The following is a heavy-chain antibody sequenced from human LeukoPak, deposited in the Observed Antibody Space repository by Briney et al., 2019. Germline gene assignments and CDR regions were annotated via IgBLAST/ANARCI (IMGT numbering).Heavy chain of an antibody. CDR2: ISAYNGNT. V-gene: IGHV1-18*01. CDR3: AAMGIGSGLDY. J-gene: IGHJ4*02. Sequence: GASVKVSCKASGYTFTSYGISWVRQAPGQGLEWMGWISAYNGNTNYAQKLQGRVTMTTDTSTSTVYMELSSLRSEDTAVYYCAAMGIGSGLDYWGQGTLVTVSS. D-gene: IGHD6-19*01. CDR1: GYTFTSYG.